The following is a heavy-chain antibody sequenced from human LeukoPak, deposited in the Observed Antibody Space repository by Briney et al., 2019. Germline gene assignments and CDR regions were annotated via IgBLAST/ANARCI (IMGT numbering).Heavy chain of an antibody. CDR3: ARDPIVKYSDAFDI. D-gene: IGHD3-16*02. J-gene: IGHJ3*02. V-gene: IGHV3-30-3*01. Sequence: GRSLRLSCAASGFTFSSYAMHWVRQAPGKGLEWVAVISYDGSNKYYADSVKGRFTISRDNSKNTLYLQMNSLRAEDTAVYYCARDPIVKYSDAFDIWGQGTMVTVSS. CDR1: GFTFSSYA. CDR2: ISYDGSNK.